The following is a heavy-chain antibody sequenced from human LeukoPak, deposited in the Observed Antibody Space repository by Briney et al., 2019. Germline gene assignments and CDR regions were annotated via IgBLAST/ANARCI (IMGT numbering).Heavy chain of an antibody. CDR1: GGSISSGSYY. V-gene: IGHV4-61*02. Sequence: PSETLSLTCTVSGGSISSGSYYWSWIRQPAGKGLEWIGRIYTSGSTNYNPSLKSRVTMSVDTSKNQFSLKLSSVTAADTAVYYCARVQAVAGTLYFDYWGQGTLVTVSS. J-gene: IGHJ4*02. CDR2: IYTSGST. D-gene: IGHD6-19*01. CDR3: ARVQAVAGTLYFDY.